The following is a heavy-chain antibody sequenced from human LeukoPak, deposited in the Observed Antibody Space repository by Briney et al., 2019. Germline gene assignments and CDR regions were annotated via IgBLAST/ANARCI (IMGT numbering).Heavy chain of an antibody. V-gene: IGHV4-39*01. CDR1: GGSISSSSYY. D-gene: IGHD2-15*01. Sequence: SETLSLTCTVSGGSISSSSYYGRWIRQPPGKGLEWIGSIYYSGSTYYNPTLKSRVTISVDTSKSQFSLKLTSVTAADTAMYSCASLPRYCSGGTCRDTFDIWGQGTMVTVSS. CDR3: ASLPRYCSGGTCRDTFDI. CDR2: IYYSGST. J-gene: IGHJ3*02.